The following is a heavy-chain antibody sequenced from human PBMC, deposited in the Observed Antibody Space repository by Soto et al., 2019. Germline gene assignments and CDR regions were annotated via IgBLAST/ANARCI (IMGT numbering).Heavy chain of an antibody. CDR3: ERGLKNKYGMDV. CDR2: LNSDGSSR. J-gene: IGHJ6*02. V-gene: IGHV3-74*01. CDR1: GFTFTSHW. Sequence: EVQLVESGGGLVQPGGSLRLSCAASGFTFTSHWMHWVRQAPGKGLVWVSRLNSDGSSRYYGDSMEGRFTISRDNAKNTVYLQINSLRDEDTAVYYCERGLKNKYGMDVWGQGTTVTVSS.